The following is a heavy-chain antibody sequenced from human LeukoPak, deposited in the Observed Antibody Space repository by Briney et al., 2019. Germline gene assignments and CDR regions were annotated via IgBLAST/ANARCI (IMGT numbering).Heavy chain of an antibody. V-gene: IGHV3-23*01. J-gene: IGHJ6*03. D-gene: IGHD2-15*01. Sequence: GGSLRLSCAASGFTFSSYGMSWVRQAPGKGLEWVSAISGSGGSTYYADSVKGRFTISRDNSKNTLYLQMNSLRAEDTAVYYCAKEGSRNYYYYMDVWGKGTTVTISS. CDR3: AKEGSRNYYYYMDV. CDR1: GFTFSSYG. CDR2: ISGSGGST.